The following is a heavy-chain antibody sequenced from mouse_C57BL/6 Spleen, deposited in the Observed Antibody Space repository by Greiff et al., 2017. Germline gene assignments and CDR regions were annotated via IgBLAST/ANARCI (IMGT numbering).Heavy chain of an antibody. CDR2: IYPRDGST. Sequence: QVQLKESGPELVKPGASVKLSCKASGYTFTSYDINWVKQRPGQGLEWIGWIYPRDGSTKYNEKFKGKATLTVDKSSSTAYMALHSLTSEDSAVYFCARGVYYDYDLGRYFGVWGTGTAVTVSS. CDR3: ARGVYYDYDLGRYFGV. J-gene: IGHJ1*03. V-gene: IGHV1-85*01. CDR1: GYTFTSYD. D-gene: IGHD2-4*01.